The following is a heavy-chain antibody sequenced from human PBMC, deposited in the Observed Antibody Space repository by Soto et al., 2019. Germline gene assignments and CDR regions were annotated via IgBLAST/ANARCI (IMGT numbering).Heavy chain of an antibody. J-gene: IGHJ4*02. V-gene: IGHV4-34*01. Sequence: QVQLQQWGAGLLKPSETLSLTCAVYGGSFSGYYWSWIRQPPGKGLEWIGEINHSGSTNYNPSLKNRVTRTVDTSKIQFALKLSSVTAADTAVYYCARGDRRAYYDFWSGYYSGGMIDYWGQGTLVTVSS. CDR3: ARGDRRAYYDFWSGYYSGGMIDY. CDR1: GGSFSGYY. CDR2: INHSGST. D-gene: IGHD3-3*01.